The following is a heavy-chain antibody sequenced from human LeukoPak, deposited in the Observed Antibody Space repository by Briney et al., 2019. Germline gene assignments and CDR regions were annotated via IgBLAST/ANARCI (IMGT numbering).Heavy chain of an antibody. Sequence: LSGGSLRLSCAASGFTFSSYAMSWVRQAPGKGLEWVSAFSGSGGYTYYADSVKGRFTISKDNSKNTLYLQMNSLRAEDTAVYYCAKKSGSYNYFDYWAREPWSPSPQ. CDR2: FSGSGGYT. D-gene: IGHD1-26*01. V-gene: IGHV3-23*01. J-gene: IGHJ4*02. CDR1: GFTFSSYA. CDR3: AKKSGSYNYFDY.